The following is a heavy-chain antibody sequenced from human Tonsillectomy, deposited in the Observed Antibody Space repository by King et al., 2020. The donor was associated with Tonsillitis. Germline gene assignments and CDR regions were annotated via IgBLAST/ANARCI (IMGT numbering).Heavy chain of an antibody. CDR1: GFTFSDYY. CDR2: ISSSGSTI. CDR3: ASPTPGQLLPIDY. Sequence: VQLVESGGGLVKPGGSLRLSCAASGFTFSDYYMTWIRQAPGKGLEWVSYISSSGSTIYYADSVKGRFTISRDNAKNSLYLQINSLRAEDTAGYYCASPTPGQLLPIDYWGQGTLVTVSS. D-gene: IGHD2-2*01. J-gene: IGHJ4*02. V-gene: IGHV3-11*01.